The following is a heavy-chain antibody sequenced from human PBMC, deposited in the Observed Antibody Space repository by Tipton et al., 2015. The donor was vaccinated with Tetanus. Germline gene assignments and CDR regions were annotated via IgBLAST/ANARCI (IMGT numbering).Heavy chain of an antibody. CDR1: GDSISSGDYY. Sequence: TLSLTCTVSGDSISSGDYYWSWIRQPPGKGLEWIGYIYNSGSTYYNPSLKSRITISVDTSKSQFSLNLSSVTAADTAVYYCAREGHYFDGSSYYYYFDSWGQGTLVTVSS. CDR3: AREGHYFDGSSYYYYFDS. D-gene: IGHD3-22*01. CDR2: IYNSGST. V-gene: IGHV4-30-4*01. J-gene: IGHJ4*02.